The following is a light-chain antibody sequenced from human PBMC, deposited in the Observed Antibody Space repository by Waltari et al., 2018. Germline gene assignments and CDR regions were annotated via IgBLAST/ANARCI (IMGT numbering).Light chain of an antibody. CDR3: QQYYRTPQT. J-gene: IGKJ1*01. V-gene: IGKV4-1*01. CDR2: WAS. Sequence: MMPQSPYSLALSLDERATISCACNHSVFSSSNDKNYLTWYQQKPGKPPKLLIYWASTRESGVPDRFSGSGSGTDFTLTISTLQAEDLAVYYCQQYYRTPQTFGQGTKVEVK. CDR1: HSVFSSSNDKNY.